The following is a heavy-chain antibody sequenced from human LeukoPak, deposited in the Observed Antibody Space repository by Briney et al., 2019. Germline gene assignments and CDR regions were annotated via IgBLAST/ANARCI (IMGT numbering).Heavy chain of an antibody. Sequence: SETLSLTCTVSGGSISSSSYYWGWIRQPPGKGLEWIGSIYYSGSTYYDPSLKSRVTISVDTSKNQFSLKLSSVTAADTAVYYCARGSLELPSEPWGQGTLVTVSS. V-gene: IGHV4-39*07. CDR3: ARGSLELPSEP. D-gene: IGHD1-7*01. J-gene: IGHJ5*02. CDR1: GGSISSSSYY. CDR2: IYYSGST.